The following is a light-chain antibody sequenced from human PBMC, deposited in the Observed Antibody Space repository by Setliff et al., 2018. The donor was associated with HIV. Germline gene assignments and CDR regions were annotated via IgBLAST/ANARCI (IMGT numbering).Light chain of an antibody. CDR2: DVT. CDR3: CSYAGTTPYV. J-gene: IGLJ1*01. Sequence: QSALAQPRPVSGSPGQSVTISCTGTSSDVGIYNYVSWYQQHPGKAPQLMIYDVTKRPSGVPDRFSGSKSGNTASLTISGLQAEDEADYYCCSYAGTTPYVFGTGTKVTVL. CDR1: SSDVGIYNY. V-gene: IGLV2-11*01.